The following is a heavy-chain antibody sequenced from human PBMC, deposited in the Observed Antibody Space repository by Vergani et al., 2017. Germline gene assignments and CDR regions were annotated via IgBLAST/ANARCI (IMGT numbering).Heavy chain of an antibody. CDR2: IWHDGSNE. CDR1: GFIFSAYV. D-gene: IGHD3-16*01. Sequence: QVQFVESGGGVVQPGKSLSLSCEASGFIFSAYVMHWVRQAPGKGLEWVAGIWHDGSNEKYVDSVQGRFTISRDNSKNTLYLEMKSLRVEDTAVYFCARDKSRRAPAVMGTYYYYMDVLGRGAKVAVSS. CDR3: ARDKSRRAPAVMGTYYYYMDV. J-gene: IGHJ6*03. V-gene: IGHV3-33*01.